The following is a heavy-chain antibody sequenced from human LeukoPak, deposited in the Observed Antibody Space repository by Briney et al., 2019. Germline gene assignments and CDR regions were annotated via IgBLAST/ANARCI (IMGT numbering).Heavy chain of an antibody. V-gene: IGHV4-59*01. CDR3: TSARLGSGLEGAFDI. D-gene: IGHD6-25*01. J-gene: IGHJ3*02. CDR2: IYYSGST. CDR1: GGSISSYF. Sequence: PSETLSLTCTVSGGSISSYFWSWIRQPPGKGLEWIGYIYYSGSTNYNPSLKSRVTISVDTSKNQFSLKLSSVTAADTAVYYCTSARLGSGLEGAFDIWAKGQWSPSLQ.